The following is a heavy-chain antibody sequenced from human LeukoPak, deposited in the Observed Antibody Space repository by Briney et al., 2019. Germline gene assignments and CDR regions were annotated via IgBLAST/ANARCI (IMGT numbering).Heavy chain of an antibody. CDR1: GLIFDDYT. Sequence: GGSLRLSCAASGLIFDDYTMHWVRQAPGKGLEWVSLISRNGAVTKYADSVRGRFTVSRDNSKNSLYLQINSLRAEDTAVYYCAKGYYYDSSGYQNWGQGTLVTVSS. CDR3: AKGYYYDSSGYQN. J-gene: IGHJ4*02. D-gene: IGHD3-22*01. V-gene: IGHV3-43*01. CDR2: ISRNGAVT.